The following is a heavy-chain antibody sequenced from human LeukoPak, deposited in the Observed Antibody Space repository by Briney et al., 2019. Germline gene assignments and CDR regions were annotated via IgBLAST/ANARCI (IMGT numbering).Heavy chain of an antibody. CDR2: INHSGST. CDR3: ARTGYSSGWYEVGAYFQH. Sequence: PSETLSLTCAVYGGSFSGYYWSWIRQPPGKGLEWIGEINHSGSTNYNPSLKSRVTISVDTSKNQFSLKLSSVTAADTAVYYCARTGYSSGWYEVGAYFQHWGQGTLVTVSS. J-gene: IGHJ1*01. V-gene: IGHV4-34*01. D-gene: IGHD6-19*01. CDR1: GGSFSGYY.